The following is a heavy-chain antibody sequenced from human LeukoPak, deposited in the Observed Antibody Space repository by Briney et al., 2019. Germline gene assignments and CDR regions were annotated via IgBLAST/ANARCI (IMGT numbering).Heavy chain of an antibody. V-gene: IGHV3-23*01. CDR2: IRGSGGGT. Sequence: PGRSLRLSCAASGFTFSSYAMSWVRQAPGKGLEWVSSIRGSGGGTNYGDSVKGRFTISRYNSKNTLYLQMNSLRAEDTAVYYCAKASAMIVVVSKHFDYWGQGTLVTVSS. D-gene: IGHD3-22*01. J-gene: IGHJ4*02. CDR1: GFTFSSYA. CDR3: AKASAMIVVVSKHFDY.